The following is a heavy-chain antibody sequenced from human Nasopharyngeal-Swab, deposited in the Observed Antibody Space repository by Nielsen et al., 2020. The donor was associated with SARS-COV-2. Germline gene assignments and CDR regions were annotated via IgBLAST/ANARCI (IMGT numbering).Heavy chain of an antibody. V-gene: IGHV3-13*01. D-gene: IGHD3-3*01. CDR3: ARGHGRDTIYGLFNSYAMDV. CDR1: EFTFGVYD. Sequence: GESLKTSCAASEFTFGVYDMHWVRQPTGKGLEWVSSIGPAGDTYYADSVKGRFTISRENGKNSLYLQMNSLRAGDTAVYYCARGHGRDTIYGLFNSYAMDVWGQGTTVTVSS. J-gene: IGHJ6*02. CDR2: IGPAGDT.